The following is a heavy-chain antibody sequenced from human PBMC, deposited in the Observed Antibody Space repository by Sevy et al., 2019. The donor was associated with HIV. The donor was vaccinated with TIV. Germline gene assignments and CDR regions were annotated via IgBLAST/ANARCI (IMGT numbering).Heavy chain of an antibody. CDR2: IIPIFGTA. V-gene: IGHV1-69*13. Sequence: ASVKVSCKASGGSFSSYAISWVRQAPGQGLEWMGGIIPIFGTANYAQKFQVRVTITADESTGTAYMELSSLRSEDTAVYYGARDLERGYSHRTSWDAFDIWGQGTMVTVSS. CDR1: GGSFSSYA. CDR3: ARDLERGYSHRTSWDAFDI. D-gene: IGHD5-18*01. J-gene: IGHJ3*02.